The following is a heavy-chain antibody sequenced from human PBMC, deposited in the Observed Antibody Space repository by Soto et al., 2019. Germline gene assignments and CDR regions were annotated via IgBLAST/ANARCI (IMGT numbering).Heavy chain of an antibody. CDR3: ARNPDLLWAFDI. Sequence: ASVKVSCKASGYTFTMYGISGVVQSPLQGRDWMGWISAYNGNTNYAQKLQGRVTMTTDTSTSTAYMELRSLRSDDTAVYYCARNPDLLWAFDIWGQGTMVTVSS. D-gene: IGHD2-21*01. CDR1: GYTFTMYG. V-gene: IGHV1-18*04. CDR2: ISAYNGNT. J-gene: IGHJ3*02.